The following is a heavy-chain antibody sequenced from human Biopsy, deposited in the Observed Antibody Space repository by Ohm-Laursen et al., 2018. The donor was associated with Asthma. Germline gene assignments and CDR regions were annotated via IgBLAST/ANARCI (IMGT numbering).Heavy chain of an antibody. V-gene: IGHV1-69*13. D-gene: IGHD6-13*01. J-gene: IGHJ6*02. CDR3: ERDFLFQHGSSWYYYYYGMDV. CDR2: IIPIFGTA. Sequence: GASVKVSCKASGGTFSSYAISWVRQAPGQGLEWMGGIIPIFGTANYAQKFQGRVTITADESTSTAYMELSSLRSEDTAVYYCERDFLFQHGSSWYYYYYGMDVWGQGTTVTVSS. CDR1: GGTFSSYA.